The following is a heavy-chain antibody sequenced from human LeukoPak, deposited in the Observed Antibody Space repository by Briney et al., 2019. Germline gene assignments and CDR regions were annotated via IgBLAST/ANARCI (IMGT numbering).Heavy chain of an antibody. CDR1: GFTFSDNY. D-gene: IGHD6-19*01. CDR2: ISSSGNTT. CDR3: ARDGGSAWFLDY. V-gene: IGHV3-11*04. Sequence: GGSLRLSCAASGFTFSDNYMSWIRQAPGKGLEWVSYISSSGNTTKNADSVKGRFTITRDNAKNSLYLQMNSLRAEDTAVYYCARDGGSAWFLDYWGQGTLVIVSS. J-gene: IGHJ4*02.